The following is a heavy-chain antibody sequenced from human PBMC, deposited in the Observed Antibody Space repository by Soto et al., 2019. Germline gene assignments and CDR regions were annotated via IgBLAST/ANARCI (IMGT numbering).Heavy chain of an antibody. CDR3: ARGLLHDSSGNYYYYYGMEV. CDR2: IIPIFGTA. Sequence: PVEPSCEECGGTYSSYSICWVRQANGQGLEWMGGIIPIFGTANYAQKFQGRVTITADKSTSTAYMELSSLRSEDTAVYYCARGLLHDSSGNYYYYYGMEVWVQGTTVPVSS. D-gene: IGHD3-22*01. CDR1: GGTYSSYS. V-gene: IGHV1-69*06. J-gene: IGHJ6*02.